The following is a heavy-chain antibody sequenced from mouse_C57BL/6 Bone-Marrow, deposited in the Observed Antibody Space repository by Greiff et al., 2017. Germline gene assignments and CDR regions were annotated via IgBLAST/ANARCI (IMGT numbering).Heavy chain of an antibody. CDR2: ISSGGSYT. D-gene: IGHD2-4*01. J-gene: IGHJ4*01. CDR1: GFTFSSYG. CDR3: ARQIYYDYDGFYYAMDY. Sequence: VQLKESGGDLVKPGGSLKLSCAASGFTFSSYGMSWVRQTPDKRLEWVATISSGGSYTYYPASVKGRFTISRDNAKNTLYLQMSSLKSEDTAMYYCARQIYYDYDGFYYAMDYWGQGTSVTVSS. V-gene: IGHV5-6*01.